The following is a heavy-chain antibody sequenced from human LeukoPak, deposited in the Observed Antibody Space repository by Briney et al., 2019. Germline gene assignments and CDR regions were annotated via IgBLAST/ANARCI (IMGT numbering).Heavy chain of an antibody. CDR2: IWYDGSNK. CDR3: TKERPEEYYGSDSYFGY. V-gene: IGHV3-30*02. Sequence: PGGSLRLSCAASGFTFSSYGMHWVRQARGKGLEWVALIWYDGSNKYFADSVKGRFTISRDNSKNTLYLQMNSLRAEDTAIYSCTKERPEEYYGSDSYFGYWGQGTLVTVSS. J-gene: IGHJ4*02. D-gene: IGHD3-10*01. CDR1: GFTFSSYG.